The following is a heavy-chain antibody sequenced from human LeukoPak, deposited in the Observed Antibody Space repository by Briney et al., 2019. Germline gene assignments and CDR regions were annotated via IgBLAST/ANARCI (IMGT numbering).Heavy chain of an antibody. CDR3: ARDLGRDAFDI. J-gene: IGHJ3*02. V-gene: IGHV1-2*04. CDR1: GYTLTGYY. Sequence: ASVNVSCKASGYTLTGYYMHWVRQAPGQGLEWMGWINPNSGGTNYAQKFQGWVTMTRDTSISTAYMELSRLRSDDTAVYYCARDLGRDAFDIWGQGTMVTVSS. D-gene: IGHD1-26*01. CDR2: INPNSGGT.